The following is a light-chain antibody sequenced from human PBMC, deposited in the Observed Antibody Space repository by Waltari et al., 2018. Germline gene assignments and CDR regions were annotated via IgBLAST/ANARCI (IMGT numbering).Light chain of an antibody. CDR1: QSISSN. Sequence: DIQMTQSPSSLSASVGDRVTITCRASQSISSNLNWYQQNPGKAPKLLIYAASNLQSGVPSRFSGSGSETDFTLTISSLQPEDFATYYCQQSYSTPYTFGQGTKLEIK. V-gene: IGKV1-39*01. J-gene: IGKJ2*01. CDR2: AAS. CDR3: QQSYSTPYT.